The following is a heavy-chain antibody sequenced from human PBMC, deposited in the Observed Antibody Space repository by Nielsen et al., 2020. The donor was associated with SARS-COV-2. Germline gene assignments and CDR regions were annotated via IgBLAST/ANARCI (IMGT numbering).Heavy chain of an antibody. J-gene: IGHJ4*02. CDR1: GYTFTSYD. V-gene: IGHV1-8*01. CDR2: MNPNSGNT. D-gene: IGHD2-2*01. Sequence: ASVKVSCKASGYTFTSYDINWVRQATGQGLEWMGWMNPNSGNTGYAQKFQGRVTMTRNTSISTAYMELSSLRSEDTVVYYCARGGGYCSSTSCYDPPPDYWGQGTLVTVSS. CDR3: ARGGGYCSSTSCYDPPPDY.